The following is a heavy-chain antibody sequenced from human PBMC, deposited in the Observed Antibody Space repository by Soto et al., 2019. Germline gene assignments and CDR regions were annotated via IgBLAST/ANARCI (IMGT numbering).Heavy chain of an antibody. J-gene: IGHJ4*02. Sequence: QLQLQESGSGLVKPSQTLSLTCAVSGGSISSGGYSWSWIRQPPGKGLEWIGYIYHSGSTYYNPSLKGRVTRSVARSKNQFSLKLSSVTAADTAVYYCARGSYGGNQGFDYWGQGTLVTVSS. D-gene: IGHD4-17*01. CDR1: GGSISSGGYS. CDR2: IYHSGST. V-gene: IGHV4-30-2*01. CDR3: ARGSYGGNQGFDY.